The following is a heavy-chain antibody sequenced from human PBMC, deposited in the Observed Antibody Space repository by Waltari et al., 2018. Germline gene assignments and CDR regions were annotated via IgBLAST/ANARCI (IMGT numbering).Heavy chain of an antibody. Sequence: QVQLVQSGAEVKKPGASVKVSCKASGYTFTGYYMHWVRQAPGQGLEWMGWINPNSGDTNYAQKFQGRVTMTRDTSISTAYMELSRLRSDDTAVYYCARVLSSSWYRGGYMDVWGKGTTVTVSS. D-gene: IGHD6-13*01. V-gene: IGHV1-2*02. J-gene: IGHJ6*03. CDR3: ARVLSSSWYRGGYMDV. CDR2: INPNSGDT. CDR1: GYTFTGYY.